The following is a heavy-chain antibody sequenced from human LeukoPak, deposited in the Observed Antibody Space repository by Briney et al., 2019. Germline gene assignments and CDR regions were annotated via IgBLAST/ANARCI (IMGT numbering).Heavy chain of an antibody. J-gene: IGHJ4*02. D-gene: IGHD3-3*01. CDR3: ARDPANTIFGVVNVDY. V-gene: IGHV1-18*01. CDR1: GYTFTSYG. CDR2: ISAYNGNT. Sequence: ASVKVSCKASGYTFTSYGISWVRQAPGQGLEWMGWISAYNGNTNYAQKLQGRVTMTTDTSTSTAYMELRSLRSDDTAVYYCARDPANTIFGVVNVDYWGQGTLVTVSS.